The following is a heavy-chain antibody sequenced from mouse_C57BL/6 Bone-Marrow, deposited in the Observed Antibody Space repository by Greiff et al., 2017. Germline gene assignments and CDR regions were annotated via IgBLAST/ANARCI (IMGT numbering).Heavy chain of an antibody. CDR3: SRRCDGSSYDWYFDV. Sequence: QVQLQQSGAELARPGASVKLSCKASGYTFTSYGISWVKQRTGQGLEWIGEIYPRSGNTYYNEKFKGKATLTADKSSSTAYMELRSLTSEDSAVYFCSRRCDGSSYDWYFDVWGTGTTVTVSS. V-gene: IGHV1-81*01. CDR2: IYPRSGNT. J-gene: IGHJ1*03. CDR1: GYTFTSYG. D-gene: IGHD1-1*01.